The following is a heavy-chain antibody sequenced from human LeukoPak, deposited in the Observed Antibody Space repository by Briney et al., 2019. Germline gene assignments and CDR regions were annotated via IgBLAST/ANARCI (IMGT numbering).Heavy chain of an antibody. V-gene: IGHV1-2*02. CDR1: GYTFTGYY. D-gene: IGHD3-10*01. CDR2: INPNSGGT. J-gene: IGHJ3*02. Sequence: GASVKVSCKASGYTFTGYYMHWVRQAPGQGLEWMGWINPNSGGTNYAQKFQGRVTMTRDTSISTAYMELSRLRSDDTAVYYCARTRKLLWFGENTDAFDIWGQGTMVTVSS. CDR3: ARTRKLLWFGENTDAFDI.